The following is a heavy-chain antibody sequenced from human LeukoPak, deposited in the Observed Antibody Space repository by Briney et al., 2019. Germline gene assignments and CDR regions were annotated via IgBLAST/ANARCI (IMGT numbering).Heavy chain of an antibody. Sequence: GGSLRLSCAASGFTFRNHYMRWVRQAPGKGLEGVAHINEDGSHEGLADSVKGRFTVSRDNVKSSLYLQMNSLRAEDTAVYYCTRVIVAVPGHFDYFDFWGQGTLVTVSS. V-gene: IGHV3-7*01. J-gene: IGHJ4*02. CDR1: GFTFRNHY. CDR3: TRVIVAVPGHFDYFDF. CDR2: INEDGSHE. D-gene: IGHD6-19*01.